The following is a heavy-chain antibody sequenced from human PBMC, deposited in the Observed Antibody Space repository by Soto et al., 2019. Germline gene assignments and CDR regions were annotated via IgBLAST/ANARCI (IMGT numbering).Heavy chain of an antibody. CDR1: GFTFTDYY. D-gene: IGHD6-13*01. J-gene: IGHJ5*02. V-gene: IGHV3-11*01. Sequence: QVQLVESGGGLVKPGGSLRLSCAASGFTFTDYYMSRIRQAPGKGLEWGSYISSSGSTIYYADSVKGRFTISRDNAKNSLYLQITSLRAEDAAVYYCARVLVFYGGFHPWGQGTLVTVSS. CDR3: ARVLVFYGGFHP. CDR2: ISSSGSTI.